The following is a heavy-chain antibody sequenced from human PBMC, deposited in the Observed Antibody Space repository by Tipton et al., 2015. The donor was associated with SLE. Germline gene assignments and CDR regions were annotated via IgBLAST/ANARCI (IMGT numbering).Heavy chain of an antibody. CDR2: ISNSETT. CDR3: AGAWQGYCSGGTCYVLDF. D-gene: IGHD2-15*01. CDR1: GGSISSHY. Sequence: LVQPSETLSLTCTVSGGSISSHYWSWIRQAPGKGLEWIGYISNSETTNYNPSLKSRVTISVDTSKNQFSLKLRSVTAADTAVYYCAGAWQGYCSGGTCYVLDFWGQGTLVTVSS. J-gene: IGHJ4*02. V-gene: IGHV4-59*11.